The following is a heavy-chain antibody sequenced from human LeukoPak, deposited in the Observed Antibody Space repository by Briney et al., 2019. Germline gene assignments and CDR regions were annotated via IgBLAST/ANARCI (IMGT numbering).Heavy chain of an antibody. Sequence: KPSETLSLTCAVYGGSFSGYYWSWIRQPPGKGLEWIGDINHSESTNYNPSLKSRVTISVDTSKNQFSLKLTSVTAADTAVYYCATNWNLDYWGQGTLVTVSS. CDR3: ATNWNLDY. CDR2: INHSEST. CDR1: GGSFSGYY. J-gene: IGHJ4*02. V-gene: IGHV4-34*01. D-gene: IGHD1-1*01.